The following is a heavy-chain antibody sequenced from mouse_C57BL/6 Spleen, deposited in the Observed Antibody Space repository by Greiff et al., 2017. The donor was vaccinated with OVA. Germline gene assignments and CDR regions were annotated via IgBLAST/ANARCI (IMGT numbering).Heavy chain of an antibody. Sequence: QVQLQHPGAELVKPGASVKMSCKASGYTFTSYWITWVKQRPGQGLEWIGDIYPGSGSTNYNEKFKSKATLTVDTSSSTAYMQLSSLTSEDSVVYYCARGGYYYFDYWGQGTTLTVSA. CDR3: ARGGYYYFDY. D-gene: IGHD2-3*01. V-gene: IGHV1-55*01. J-gene: IGHJ2*01. CDR2: IYPGSGST. CDR1: GYTFTSYW.